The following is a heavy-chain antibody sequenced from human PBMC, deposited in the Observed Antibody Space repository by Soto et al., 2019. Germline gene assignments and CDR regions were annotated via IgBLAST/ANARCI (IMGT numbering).Heavy chain of an antibody. V-gene: IGHV3-48*03. CDR2: ISSSGSTI. CDR3: ARDGGNDIPYYCYGMDV. CDR1: GFTFSSYE. J-gene: IGHJ6*02. D-gene: IGHD3-16*01. Sequence: PGGSLRLSCAASGFTFSSYEMNWVRQAPGKGLEWVSYISSSGSTIYYADSVKGRFTISRDNAKNSLYLQMNSLRAEDTAVYYCARDGGNDIPYYCYGMDVWGQGTTVTVSS.